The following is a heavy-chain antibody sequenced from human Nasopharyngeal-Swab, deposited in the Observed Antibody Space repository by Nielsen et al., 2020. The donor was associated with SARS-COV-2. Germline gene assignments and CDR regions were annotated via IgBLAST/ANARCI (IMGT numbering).Heavy chain of an antibody. CDR3: ARGGAGVVPSPVLGLGPYYSYYYMDV. D-gene: IGHD2-2*01. CDR2: VSQGGGT. J-gene: IGHJ6*03. Sequence: VRQMPGKGLEWIGEVSQGGGTNYNPSLKNRVTISVATSKNQFSLKLSSVTAAETAVYYCARGGAGVVPSPVLGLGPYYSYYYMDVWGKGTTVTVPS. V-gene: IGHV4-34*01.